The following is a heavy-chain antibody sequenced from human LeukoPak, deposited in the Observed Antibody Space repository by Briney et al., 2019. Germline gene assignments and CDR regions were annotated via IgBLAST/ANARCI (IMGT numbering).Heavy chain of an antibody. D-gene: IGHD3-10*01. CDR1: GFTFSSYW. J-gene: IGHJ4*02. CDR2: INNDGSIT. Sequence: GGSLRLSCAASGFTFSSYWMHWVRQAPGKGLVWVSRINNDGSITTYADSVKGRFTISRDNAKNTLYLQMNSLRAEDTAVYYCARGRYGSDFDYWGQGTLVTVSS. V-gene: IGHV3-74*01. CDR3: ARGRYGSDFDY.